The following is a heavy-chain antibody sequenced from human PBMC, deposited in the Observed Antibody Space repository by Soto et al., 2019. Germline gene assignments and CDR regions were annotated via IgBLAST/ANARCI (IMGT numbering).Heavy chain of an antibody. CDR3: ARDEDTAMADYGMDV. V-gene: IGHV1-69*13. Sequence: SVKVSCKASGGTFSSYAISWVRQAPGQGLEWMGGIIPIFGTANYAQKFQGRVTITADESTSTAYMELSSLRSEDTAVYYCARDEDTAMADYGMDVWGQGTTVTVSS. J-gene: IGHJ6*02. D-gene: IGHD5-18*01. CDR2: IIPIFGTA. CDR1: GGTFSSYA.